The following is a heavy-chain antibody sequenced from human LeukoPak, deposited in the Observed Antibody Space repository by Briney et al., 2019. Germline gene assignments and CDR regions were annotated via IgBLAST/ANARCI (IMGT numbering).Heavy chain of an antibody. CDR3: AELGITMIGGV. CDR1: GFTFSSYA. V-gene: IGHV3-23*01. CDR2: VSGSGGST. Sequence: GGSLRLSCAASGFTFSSYAMSWVRQAPGKGLEWVSAVSGSGGSTYYADSVKGRFTISRDNAKNSLYLQMNSLRAEDTAVYYCAELGITMIGGVWGKGTTVTISS. J-gene: IGHJ6*04. D-gene: IGHD3-10*02.